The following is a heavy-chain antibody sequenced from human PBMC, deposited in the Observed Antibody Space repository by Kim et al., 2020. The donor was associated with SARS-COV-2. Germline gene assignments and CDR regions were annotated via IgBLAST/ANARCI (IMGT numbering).Heavy chain of an antibody. V-gene: IGHV7-4-1*02. CDR1: GYTFTSYA. J-gene: IGHJ6*02. CDR2: INTNTGNP. D-gene: IGHD5-12*01. Sequence: ASVKVSCKASGYTFTSYAMNWVRQAPGQGLEWMGWINTNTGNPTYAQGFTGRFVFSLDTSVSTAYLQISSLKAEDTAVYYCARVLSGYDSVRYMDVWGQGTTVTVSS. CDR3: ARVLSGYDSVRYMDV.